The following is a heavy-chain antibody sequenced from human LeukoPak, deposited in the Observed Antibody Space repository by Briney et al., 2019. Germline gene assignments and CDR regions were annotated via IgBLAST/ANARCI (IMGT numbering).Heavy chain of an antibody. D-gene: IGHD3-10*01. J-gene: IGHJ3*02. CDR3: ARAIGGEAFDI. V-gene: IGHV1-46*01. Sequence: ATVKVSCKASGYTFTSYYMHWVRQAPGQGLEWMGIINPSGGSTSYAQKFQGRVTMTRDTSTSTVYMELSSLRSEDTAVYYCARAIGGEAFDIWGQGTMVTVSS. CDR1: GYTFTSYY. CDR2: INPSGGST.